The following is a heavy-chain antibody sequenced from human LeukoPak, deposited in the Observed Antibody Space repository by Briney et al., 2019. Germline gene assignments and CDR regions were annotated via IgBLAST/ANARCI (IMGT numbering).Heavy chain of an antibody. D-gene: IGHD3-3*01. J-gene: IGHJ4*02. CDR2: IYYSGST. CDR3: ARGKSDFWSGYYTGDYFDY. Sequence: SETLSLTCTVSGGSISSGDNYWSWIRQPPGKGLEWIGYIYYSGSTNYNPSLKSRVTISVDTSKNQFSLKLSSVTAADTAVYYCARGKSDFWSGYYTGDYFDYWGQGTLVTVSS. V-gene: IGHV4-61*08. CDR1: GGSISSGDNY.